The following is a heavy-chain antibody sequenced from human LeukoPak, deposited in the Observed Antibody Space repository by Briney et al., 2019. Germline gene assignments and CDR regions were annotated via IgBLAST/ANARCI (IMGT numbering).Heavy chain of an antibody. J-gene: IGHJ4*02. V-gene: IGHV3-73*01. Sequence: PGGSLKLSCAASGFTFSGSAMHWVRQASGKGLEWVGRIRSKANSYATAYAASLEGRFTISRDDSKHTAYPQMNSPKTEDTAVYYCTPPPSIAAQNDYWGQGTLVTVSS. CDR3: TPPPSIAAQNDY. CDR1: GFTFSGSA. D-gene: IGHD6-6*01. CDR2: IRSKANSYAT.